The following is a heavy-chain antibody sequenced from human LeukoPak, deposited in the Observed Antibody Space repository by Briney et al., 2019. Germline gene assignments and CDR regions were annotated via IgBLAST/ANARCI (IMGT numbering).Heavy chain of an antibody. CDR3: ARRRRSREQWLVYEHYDY. V-gene: IGHV4-34*01. Sequence: TSETLSLTCAVYGGSFSGYYWSWIRQPPGKGLEWIGEINHSGSTNYNPSLKSRVTISVDTSKNQFSLKLSSVTAADTAVYYCARRRRSREQWLVYEHYDYWGQGTLVTVSS. D-gene: IGHD6-19*01. CDR1: GGSFSGYY. J-gene: IGHJ4*02. CDR2: INHSGST.